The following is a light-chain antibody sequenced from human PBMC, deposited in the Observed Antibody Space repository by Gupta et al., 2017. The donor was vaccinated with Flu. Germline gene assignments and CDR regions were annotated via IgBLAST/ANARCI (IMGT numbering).Light chain of an antibody. CDR3: GTWDSSLSAGV. V-gene: IGLV1-51*01. CDR1: SSNIGNNY. J-gene: IGLJ3*02. Sequence: QSVLTQPPSVSAAPGQKVTISCSGSSSNIGNNYVSWYQQHPGTAPKLLIYDNNKRPSGIPDRFSGSKAGTSATLGITGLQTGEEADYYCGTWDSSLSAGVFGGGTKLSVL. CDR2: DNN.